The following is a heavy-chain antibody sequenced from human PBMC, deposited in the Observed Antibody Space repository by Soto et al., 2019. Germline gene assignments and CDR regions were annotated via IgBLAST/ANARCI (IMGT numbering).Heavy chain of an antibody. CDR2: ITGSAGST. V-gene: IGHV3-23*01. D-gene: IGHD5-12*01. J-gene: IGHJ4*02. Sequence: EVQLLESGGGLVQPGGSLRLSCAASGFTFSSYAMSWVRQAPGKGLEWVSSITGSAGSTYYADSVKGRFTISRDNSKNTLYLQMNRRRAGGTGVYYWATVRYRWLRFDLGSWGKATVVTVSS. CDR1: GFTFSSYA. CDR3: ATVRYRWLRFDLGS.